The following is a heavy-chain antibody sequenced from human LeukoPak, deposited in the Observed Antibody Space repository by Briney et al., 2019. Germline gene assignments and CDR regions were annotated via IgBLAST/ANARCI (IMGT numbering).Heavy chain of an antibody. CDR2: IYVDGRT. CDR1: GFTVSTTY. CDR3: ARRGDGGRSFDY. Sequence: GGSLRLSCAASGFTVSTTYMSWVSQAPGKGLEWVSLIYVDGRTYYADSVKGRFTISRDNSKNTLYLQVNSLRAEDTAVYYCARRGDGGRSFDYWGQGTLVTVSS. V-gene: IGHV3-53*01. D-gene: IGHD4-23*01. J-gene: IGHJ4*02.